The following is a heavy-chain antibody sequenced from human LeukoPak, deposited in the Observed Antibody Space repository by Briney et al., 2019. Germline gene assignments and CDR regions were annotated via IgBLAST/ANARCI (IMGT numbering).Heavy chain of an antibody. J-gene: IGHJ4*02. D-gene: IGHD3-22*01. V-gene: IGHV3-23*01. CDR3: AKGSYYDSSGSFYFDY. CDR2: ISGSGDNT. CDR1: AFTFSSYA. Sequence: GGSLRLSSAASAFTFSSYAMSWVRQAPGKGLEWVSGISGSGDNTYYADSVKGRFTISRDNSKNTLYVQVNSLGTEDTAAYYCAKGSYYDSSGSFYFDYWGQGTLVTVSS.